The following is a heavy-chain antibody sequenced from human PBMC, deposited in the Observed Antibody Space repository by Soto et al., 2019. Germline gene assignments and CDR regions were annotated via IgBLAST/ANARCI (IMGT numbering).Heavy chain of an antibody. CDR2: INPNSGGT. D-gene: IGHD6-13*01. V-gene: IGHV1-2*04. Sequence: ASVKVSCKASGYTFTGYYMHWVRQAPGQGLEWMGWINPNSGGTNYAQKFQGWVTMTRDTSISTAYMELSRLRSDDTAVYYCARGLSDPSSCPDYWGQGTLVTVSS. CDR3: ARGLSDPSSCPDY. J-gene: IGHJ4*02. CDR1: GYTFTGYY.